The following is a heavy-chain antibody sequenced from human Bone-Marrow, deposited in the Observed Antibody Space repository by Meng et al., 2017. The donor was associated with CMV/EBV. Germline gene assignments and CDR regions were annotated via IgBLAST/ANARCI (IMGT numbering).Heavy chain of an antibody. CDR3: AKGLIAAASGFDY. V-gene: IGHV3-33*06. J-gene: IGHJ4*02. CDR1: GFTFSSYG. CDR2: IWYDGSNK. D-gene: IGHD6-13*01. Sequence: GESLKISCAASGFTFSSYGMHWVRQAPGKGLEWVAVIWYDGSNKYYADSVKGRFTISRDNSKNTLYLQMNSLRAEDTAVYYCAKGLIAAASGFDYWVQGTLVTVSS.